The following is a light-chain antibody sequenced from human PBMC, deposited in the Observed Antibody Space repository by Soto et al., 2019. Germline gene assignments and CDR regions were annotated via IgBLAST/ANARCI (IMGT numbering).Light chain of an antibody. CDR2: GAS. V-gene: IGKV3-20*01. CDR3: QRYDNSVWT. Sequence: IVLTQSPGTLYSSPGERATLSCRASRSVSANNLAWYQHRPGQAPRLLIYGASRRAPGIPDRFSGSGSVTDFSLSISRLGPEDVAVYYCQRYDNSVWTFGQGTKVEI. J-gene: IGKJ1*01. CDR1: RSVSANN.